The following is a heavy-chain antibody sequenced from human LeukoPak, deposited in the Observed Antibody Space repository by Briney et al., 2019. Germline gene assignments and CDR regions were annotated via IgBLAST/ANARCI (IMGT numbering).Heavy chain of an antibody. CDR1: GFTVSSNY. D-gene: IGHD6-13*01. J-gene: IGHJ5*02. V-gene: IGHV3-23*01. Sequence: GGSLRLSCAASGFTVSSNYMSWVRQAPGKGLEWVSAISGSGGSTYYADSVKGRFTISRDNSKNTLYLQMNSLRAEDTALYYCARGDKQLVFNRNKGGFDPWGQGILVTVSS. CDR2: ISGSGGST. CDR3: ARGDKQLVFNRNKGGFDP.